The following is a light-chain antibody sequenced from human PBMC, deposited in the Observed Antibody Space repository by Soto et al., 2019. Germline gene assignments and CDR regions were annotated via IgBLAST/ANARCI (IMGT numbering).Light chain of an antibody. J-gene: IGKJ4*01. CDR2: DAS. CDR1: QIVSSY. CDR3: QQRSNWPLT. V-gene: IGKV3-11*01. Sequence: EIVLTQSPATLSLSPGERATLSCRASQIVSSYLAWYQQKPGQAPRLLIYDASNRATAIPARFSGSGSGTDFTLTISSLEPEDFAVYYCQQRSNWPLTFGGGTKVEIK.